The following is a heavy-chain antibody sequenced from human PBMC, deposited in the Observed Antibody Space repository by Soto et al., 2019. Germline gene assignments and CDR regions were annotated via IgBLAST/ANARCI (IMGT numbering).Heavy chain of an antibody. CDR2: ISAYNGNT. CDR3: ARTLPPSDY. V-gene: IGHV1-18*01. J-gene: IGHJ4*02. Sequence: QVQLVQSGAEVKKPGASVKVSCKASGYTFTSYGISWVRQAPGQGLEWMGWISAYNGNTHYAQKLQGRATMTTDTSTSRAYMELRSPRPDDSAVYCGARTLPPSDYWGQGTLVTVSS. CDR1: GYTFTSYG. D-gene: IGHD1-26*01.